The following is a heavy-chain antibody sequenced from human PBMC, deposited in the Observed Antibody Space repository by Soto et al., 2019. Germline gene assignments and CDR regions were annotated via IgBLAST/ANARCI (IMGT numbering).Heavy chain of an antibody. J-gene: IGHJ6*02. Sequence: QVQLQESGPRLVRPSETLSLTCTVSGDSVTGGNSHWIWIRQSPGKGLEWIGRLFDNGATEYSPSLKSRVTLSMGRSENKFSLRLTSVTPADTAVYYCARVFASRPSKMYYFHSADAHTPPPHFYFGVDVWGQGTTVIVSS. V-gene: IGHV4-61*01. CDR1: GDSVTGGNSH. CDR3: ARVFASRPSKMYYFHSADAHTPPPHFYFGVDV. D-gene: IGHD2-8*01. CDR2: LFDNGAT.